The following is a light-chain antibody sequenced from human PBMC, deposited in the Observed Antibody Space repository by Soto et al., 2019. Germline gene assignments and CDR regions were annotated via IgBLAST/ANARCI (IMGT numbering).Light chain of an antibody. CDR3: QHYSSSRWT. CDR2: GAS. Sequence: EIVLTQSPGTLSLSPGERATLSCRASQSVSSSYLAWYQQKPGQAPRLLIYGASSRATGIPDRFSGSGSGTDFTLTISRLEPEDFAVYYCQHYSSSRWTFGQGTKVEFK. V-gene: IGKV3-20*01. J-gene: IGKJ1*01. CDR1: QSVSSSY.